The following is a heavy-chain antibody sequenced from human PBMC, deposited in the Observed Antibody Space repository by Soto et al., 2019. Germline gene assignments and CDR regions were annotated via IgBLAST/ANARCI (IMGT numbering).Heavy chain of an antibody. J-gene: IGHJ5*02. CDR3: ARSFCRDAVRCNWFDP. V-gene: IGHV4-59*01. Sequence: QVQLQESGPGLVKPSETLSLTCTVSAASSSSFYWSWIRQPPGKGLEWIGYMNNIGRTNYNPSLKSQVTLSLDTSKNQFSMNLTSVIAADTAVYYCARSFCRDAVRCNWFDPWGQGTLVTVSS. D-gene: IGHD2-8*01. CDR1: AASSSSFY. CDR2: MNNIGRT.